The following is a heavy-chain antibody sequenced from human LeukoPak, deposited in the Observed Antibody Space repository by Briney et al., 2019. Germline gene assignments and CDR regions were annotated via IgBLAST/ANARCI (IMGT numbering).Heavy chain of an antibody. CDR1: GLSFNSYP. V-gene: IGHV3-30*04. D-gene: IGHD3-10*01. CDR2: ISNDGNNK. J-gene: IGHJ4*02. Sequence: GGSLRLSCAASGLSFNSYPMHWVRQAPGKGLEWVAVISNDGNNKYYADSVKGPFTISRDNSNNTLSLQMNGLRVEDTAVYYCARPDDSESFYRANHYWGRGTLVTVS. CDR3: ARPDDSESFYRANHY.